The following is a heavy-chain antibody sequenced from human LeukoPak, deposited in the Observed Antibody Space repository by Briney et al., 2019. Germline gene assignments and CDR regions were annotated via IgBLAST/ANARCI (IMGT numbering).Heavy chain of an antibody. V-gene: IGHV4-4*02. J-gene: IGHJ4*02. CDR1: GGSISSSNW. CDR3: ARGADLWLQLGFDY. D-gene: IGHD5-24*01. Sequence: PSETLSLTCAVSGGSISSSNWWSWVRQPPGKGLEWIGEIHHSGSTNYNPSLKSRVTISVDKSKNRFSLKLSSVTAADTAVYYCARGADLWLQLGFDYWGQGTLVTVSS. CDR2: IHHSGST.